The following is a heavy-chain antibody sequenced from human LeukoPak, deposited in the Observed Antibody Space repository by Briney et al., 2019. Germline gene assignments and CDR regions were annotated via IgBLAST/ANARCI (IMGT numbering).Heavy chain of an antibody. CDR3: ARGGRRLGATTRGFYY. CDR2: IYSGGST. V-gene: IGHV3-66*01. J-gene: IGHJ4*02. D-gene: IGHD1-26*01. CDR1: GFTVSSNY. Sequence: GGSLRLFCAASGFTVSSNYMSWVCQAPGKGLEWVSVIYSGGSTYYADSVKGRFTISRDNSKDTLYLQMNSLRAEDTAVYYCARGGRRLGATTRGFYYWAQGTLVTVSS.